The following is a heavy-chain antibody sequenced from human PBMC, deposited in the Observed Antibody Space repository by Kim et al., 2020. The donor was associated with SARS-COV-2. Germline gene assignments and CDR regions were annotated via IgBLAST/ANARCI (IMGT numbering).Heavy chain of an antibody. CDR3: AKAGCSCTSCYGAGNWFDP. CDR1: GFSFSSYA. D-gene: IGHD2-2*01. V-gene: IGHV3-23*01. CDR2: ITCGGDTT. Sequence: GGSLRLSCAASGFSFSSYAMSWVRQAPGKGLEWVSGITCGGDTTYYADSVKGRFTISRDNSKNTLYLQMNSPRAEDTALYYCAKAGCSCTSCYGAGNWFDPWGQGTLVTVSS. J-gene: IGHJ5*02.